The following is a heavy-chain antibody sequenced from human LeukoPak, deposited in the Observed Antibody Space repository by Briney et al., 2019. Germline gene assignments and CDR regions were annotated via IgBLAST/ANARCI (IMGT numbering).Heavy chain of an antibody. J-gene: IGHJ4*02. CDR3: ARGYSSSWYGLNYFDY. CDR1: GGTFSSYA. Sequence: SVKVSCKASGGTFSSYAISWVRQAPGQGLEWMGGIIPIFGTANYAQKFQGRVTITADESTSTAYMELSSLRSEDTAVCYCARGYSSSWYGLNYFDYWGQGTLVTVSS. D-gene: IGHD6-13*01. CDR2: IIPIFGTA. V-gene: IGHV1-69*13.